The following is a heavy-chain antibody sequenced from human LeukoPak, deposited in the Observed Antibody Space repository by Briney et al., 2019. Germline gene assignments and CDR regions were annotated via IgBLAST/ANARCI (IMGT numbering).Heavy chain of an antibody. V-gene: IGHV6-1*01. J-gene: IGHJ4*02. CDR1: GDSVSSNSAA. CDR2: TYYRSKWYH. CDR3: ARSGSRGYCDC. D-gene: IGHD3-10*01. Sequence: SQTLSLTCAISGDSVSSNSAAWHWIRQSPSRGFEWLGRTYYRSKWYHDFAVSVESRITINPDTSKNQFSLQLNSVTPEDTAMYYCARSGSRGYCDCWGLGTLVTVSS.